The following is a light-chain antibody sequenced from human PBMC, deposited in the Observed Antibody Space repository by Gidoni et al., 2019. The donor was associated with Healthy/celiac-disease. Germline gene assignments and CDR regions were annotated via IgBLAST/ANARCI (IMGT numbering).Light chain of an antibody. CDR2: VAS. V-gene: IGKV3-15*01. CDR3: QQYNNWPPKAWT. Sequence: EIVMTQSPATLSVSPGERATLPCSASQSVSSNLAWYQQKPGQAPRLLIYVASTRATGIPARFSGSGSGTAFTLTISSLRSEDFAVYYCQQYNNWPPKAWTFGQGTKVEIK. CDR1: QSVSSN. J-gene: IGKJ1*01.